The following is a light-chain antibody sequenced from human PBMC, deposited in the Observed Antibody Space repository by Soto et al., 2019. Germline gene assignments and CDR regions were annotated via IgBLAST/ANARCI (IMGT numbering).Light chain of an antibody. J-gene: IGKJ3*01. CDR1: QSVTTN. Sequence: EIVLTQSPATLSLSPGERATLSCRTSQSVTTNFAWYQQKPGQAPRLLIYDISNRATGIPDRFSGSGSGTDFTPPISSLEPEDFAVYYCQQRATWPPLITVGPGTKVEIK. CDR3: QQRATWPPLIT. V-gene: IGKV3-11*01. CDR2: DIS.